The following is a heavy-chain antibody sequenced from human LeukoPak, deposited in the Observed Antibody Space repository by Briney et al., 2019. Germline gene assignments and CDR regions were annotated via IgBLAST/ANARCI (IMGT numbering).Heavy chain of an antibody. CDR2: IYHSGST. CDR1: GGSISSYY. CDR3: WGGYLRGATVTHFDY. J-gene: IGHJ4*02. Sequence: NPSETLSLTCTVSGGSISSYYWSWIRQPPGKGLEWIGYIYHSGSTNYNPSLKSRITMSVDNSKNQLSLKLSSVTAADTAVYYCWGGYLRGATVTHFDYWGQGTLVTVSS. D-gene: IGHD3-16*01. V-gene: IGHV4-59*12.